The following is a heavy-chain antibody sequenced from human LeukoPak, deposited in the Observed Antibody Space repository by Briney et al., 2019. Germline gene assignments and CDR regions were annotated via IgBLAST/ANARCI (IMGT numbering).Heavy chain of an antibody. V-gene: IGHV3-23*01. CDR3: AKARSGYTPHDAFDI. D-gene: IGHD3-3*01. CDR2: ISGSGGST. Sequence: PGGSLRLSCAASGFTVSSNYMSWVRQAPGKGLEWVSAISGSGGSTYYADSVKGRFTISRDNSKNTLYLQMNSLRAEDTAVYYCAKARSGYTPHDAFDIWGQGTMVTVSS. CDR1: GFTVSSNY. J-gene: IGHJ3*02.